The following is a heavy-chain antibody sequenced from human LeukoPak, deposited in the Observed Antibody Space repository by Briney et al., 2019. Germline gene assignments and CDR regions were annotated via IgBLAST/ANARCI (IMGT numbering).Heavy chain of an antibody. CDR1: GFTFSTYA. J-gene: IGHJ4*02. Sequence: GRSLRLSCAASGFTFSTYAMHWVRQAPGKGLEWVAAISYDGGKQYYPDSAKGRFTVSRDNSKNTLFLQMNSLRAEDTAVYYCARRPRYSSGHYYDLWGQGTLVTVSS. V-gene: IGHV3-30*14. D-gene: IGHD3-22*01. CDR2: ISYDGGKQ. CDR3: ARRPRYSSGHYYDL.